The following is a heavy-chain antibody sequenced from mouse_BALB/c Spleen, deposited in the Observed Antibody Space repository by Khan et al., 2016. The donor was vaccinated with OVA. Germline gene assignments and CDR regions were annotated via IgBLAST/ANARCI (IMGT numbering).Heavy chain of an antibody. Sequence: QIQLVQSGAELVRPGASVKLSCKASGYTFTSYCMQWVKQRPGQGLEWIGAINPGDGDTTYTQKFKGKATLTADTSSSTAYMQLSSLASEDSAVYYCTGWLLRYYAMDYWGQGTSVTVSS. CDR1: GYTFTSYC. D-gene: IGHD2-3*01. CDR3: TGWLLRYYAMDY. V-gene: IGHV1-87*01. J-gene: IGHJ4*01. CDR2: INPGDGDT.